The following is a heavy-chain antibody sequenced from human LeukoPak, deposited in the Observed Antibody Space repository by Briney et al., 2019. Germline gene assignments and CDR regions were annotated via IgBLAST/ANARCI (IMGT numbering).Heavy chain of an antibody. Sequence: ASVKVSCKASGYMFSTSYMHWVRQAPGQGLEWMGAINTSDGGTSNAQKFHGRVTMTRDTSTTTVYMELSSLRPEDTAVYYCARDDGYCGGDCYSGVDYWGQGTLVTVSS. J-gene: IGHJ4*02. V-gene: IGHV1-46*01. CDR3: ARDDGYCGGDCYSGVDY. CDR2: INTSDGGT. D-gene: IGHD2-21*02. CDR1: GYMFSTSY.